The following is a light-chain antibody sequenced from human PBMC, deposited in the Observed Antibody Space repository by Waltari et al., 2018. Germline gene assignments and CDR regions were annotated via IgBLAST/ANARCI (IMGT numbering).Light chain of an antibody. CDR3: CSYGGSSWV. J-gene: IGLJ3*02. CDR1: SSDVGGYNY. CDR2: DDT. V-gene: IGLV2-11*01. Sequence: QSALTQPRSVSGSPGQSVTISCTGTSSDVGGYNYVSWYQHLPGKAPKLIIYDDTKLPSGVPDRFSGSKSGNPASLTISGLLGEDEADYYCCSYGGSSWVFGGGTKLTVL.